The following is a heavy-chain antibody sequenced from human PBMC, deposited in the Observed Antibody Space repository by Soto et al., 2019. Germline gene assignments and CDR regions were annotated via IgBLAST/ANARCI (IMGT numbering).Heavy chain of an antibody. V-gene: IGHV3-33*01. J-gene: IGHJ4*02. D-gene: IGHD6-13*01. Sequence: GGSLRLSCAASGFTFSSYGMHWVRQAPGKGLEWVAVIWYDGSSTSYADSVKGRFTISRDNAKNTLYLQMNSLRAEDTAVYYCARASYSSSWGFDYWGQGTLVTVSS. CDR3: ARASYSSSWGFDY. CDR1: GFTFSSYG. CDR2: IWYDGSST.